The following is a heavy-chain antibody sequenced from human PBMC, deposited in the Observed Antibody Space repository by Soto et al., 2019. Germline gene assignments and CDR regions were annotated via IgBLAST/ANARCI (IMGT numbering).Heavy chain of an antibody. CDR3: AKDMRVWGSYLGGDY. Sequence: GGSLRLSCAASGFTFSSYAMSWVRQAPGKGLEWVSDISGSGGSTYYADSRKGRFTNSRDNSENTRYLQMNSLRAEDTAVYYCAKDMRVWGSYLGGDYWGQGTLVTVSS. D-gene: IGHD3-16*02. CDR1: GFTFSSYA. J-gene: IGHJ4*02. V-gene: IGHV3-23*01. CDR2: ISGSGGST.